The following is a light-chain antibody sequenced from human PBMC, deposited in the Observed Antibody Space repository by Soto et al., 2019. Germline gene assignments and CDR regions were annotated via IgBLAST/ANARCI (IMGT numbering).Light chain of an antibody. CDR2: DVF. CDR3: QQFDSFIYT. J-gene: IGKJ2*01. Sequence: AIQLTQSPSSLSASVGDRVTISCRASQGVGGSLAWYQQRPGKAPKLLIYDVFTLESGVPTRFSGSGSGTHFTLTITNLQPEDFATYYCQQFDSFIYTFGQGTKVDI. CDR1: QGVGGS. V-gene: IGKV1-13*02.